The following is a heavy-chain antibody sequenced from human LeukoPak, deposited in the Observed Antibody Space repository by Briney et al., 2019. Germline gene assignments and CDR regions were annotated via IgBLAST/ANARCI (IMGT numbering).Heavy chain of an antibody. CDR2: IIGDGTRT. CDR3: LRVDDTNGHNWFDP. CDR1: GFSFSYYW. J-gene: IGHJ5*02. V-gene: IGHV3-74*01. D-gene: IGHD2-8*01. Sequence: PGGSLRLSCEASGFSFSYYWMHWVRQGSGKGPVWVSRIIGDGTRTDYADSVKGRFTISRDNAKSTLYLQMNSLTVEDTAVYYCLRVDDTNGHNWFDPWGQGTLVTVSS.